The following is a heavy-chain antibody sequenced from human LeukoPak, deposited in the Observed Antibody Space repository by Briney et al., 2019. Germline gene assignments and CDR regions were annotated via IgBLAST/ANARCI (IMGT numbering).Heavy chain of an antibody. V-gene: IGHV3-53*01. Sequence: GGSLRLSCAASGFTVNSNYLSWVRQAPGKGLEWVSTLYNTGNTYYADSVKGRFSISRDNSKNTLFLQMNSLRAEDTAVYYCARLTPAAGRLYFVDWGPGTLITVSS. D-gene: IGHD6-13*01. J-gene: IGHJ4*02. CDR3: ARLTPAAGRLYFVD. CDR2: LYNTGNT. CDR1: GFTVNSNY.